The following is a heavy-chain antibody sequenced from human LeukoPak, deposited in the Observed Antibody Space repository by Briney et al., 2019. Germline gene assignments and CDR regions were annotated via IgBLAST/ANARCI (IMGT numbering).Heavy chain of an antibody. J-gene: IGHJ4*02. V-gene: IGHV3-73*01. Sequence: GGSLRLSCAASGFTFSGSAMHWVRQASGKGLEWVGRIRSKANSYATAYAASVKGRFTISRDDSKNTAYLQMNSLKTEGTAVYYCTRPPYDSSGYYSSDYWGQGTLVTVSS. D-gene: IGHD3-22*01. CDR3: TRPPYDSSGYYSSDY. CDR1: GFTFSGSA. CDR2: IRSKANSYAT.